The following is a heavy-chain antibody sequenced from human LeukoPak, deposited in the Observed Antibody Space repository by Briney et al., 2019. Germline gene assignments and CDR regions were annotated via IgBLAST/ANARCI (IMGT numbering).Heavy chain of an antibody. V-gene: IGHV4-59*12. J-gene: IGHJ3*02. CDR3: ARDDLITMVRGALDAFDI. CDR2: IYYSGST. Sequence: SETLSLTCTVSGGSISSYYWSWIRQPPGKGLEWIGYIYYSGSTNYNPSLKSRVTISVDTSKNQFSLKLSSVTAADTAVYYCARDDLITMVRGALDAFDIWGQGTMVTVSS. CDR1: GGSISSYY. D-gene: IGHD3-10*01.